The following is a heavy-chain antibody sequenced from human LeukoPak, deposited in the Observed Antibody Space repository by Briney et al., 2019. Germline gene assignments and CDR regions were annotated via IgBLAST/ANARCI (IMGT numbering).Heavy chain of an antibody. CDR1: GFTFSSYE. J-gene: IGHJ4*02. D-gene: IGHD5-18*01. CDR2: ISSSGSTI. V-gene: IGHV3-48*03. CDR3: ARVGQLWFDYPFDY. Sequence: PGGSLRLSCAASGFTFSSYEMNWVRQAPGKGLEWVSYISSSGSTIYYADSVKGRFTISRDNAKNSLYLQMNGLRAEDTAVYYCARVGQLWFDYPFDYWGQGTLVTVSS.